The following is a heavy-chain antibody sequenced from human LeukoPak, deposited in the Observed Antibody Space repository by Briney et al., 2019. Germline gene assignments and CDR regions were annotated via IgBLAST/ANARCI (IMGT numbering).Heavy chain of an antibody. J-gene: IGHJ6*04. CDR1: GFSFSSYE. CDR2: ISSSGSTI. D-gene: IGHD3-10*02. CDR3: AELGITMIGGV. Sequence: GGSLRLSCAASGFSFSSYEMNWVRQAPGKGLEWGSYISSSGSTIYYADYVKGRFTISRDNAKNSLYLQMNSLRAEDTAVYYCAELGITMIGGVWGKGTTVTISS. V-gene: IGHV3-48*03.